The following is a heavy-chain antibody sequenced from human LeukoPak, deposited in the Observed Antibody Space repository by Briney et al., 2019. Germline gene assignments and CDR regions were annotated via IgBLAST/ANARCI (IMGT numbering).Heavy chain of an antibody. CDR1: GFTFNSYS. CDR2: ISSSSDTI. Sequence: GGSLRLSCTVSGFTFNSYSMNWVRQVPGKGLEWVSYISSSSDTIYYADSVKGRFTISRDNAKNSLYLQMNSLRAEDTAVYYCAKQHAATGGYFDYWGQGTLVTVSS. V-gene: IGHV3-48*04. D-gene: IGHD1/OR15-1a*01. J-gene: IGHJ4*02. CDR3: AKQHAATGGYFDY.